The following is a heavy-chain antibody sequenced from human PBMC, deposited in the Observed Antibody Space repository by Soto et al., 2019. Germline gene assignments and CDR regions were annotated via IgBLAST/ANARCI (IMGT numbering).Heavy chain of an antibody. CDR2: IYYSGST. CDR1: GGSISSGGYY. CDR3: ARVTDYGGWAFDY. V-gene: IGHV4-31*03. J-gene: IGHJ4*02. Sequence: PSETLSLTCTVSGGSISSGGYYWSWIRQHPGKGLEWIGYIYYSGSTYYNPSLKSRVTISVDTSKNQFSLKLSSVTAADTAVYYCARVTDYGGWAFDYWGQGTLVTVSS. D-gene: IGHD4-17*01.